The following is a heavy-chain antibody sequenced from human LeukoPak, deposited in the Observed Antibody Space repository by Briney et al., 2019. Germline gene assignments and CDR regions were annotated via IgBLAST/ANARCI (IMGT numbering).Heavy chain of an antibody. CDR3: ARGRRVVRGVIIYYFDY. Sequence: ASVKVSCKASGYTFTSYDINWVRQATGQGLEWMGWMNPNSGNTGYAQKFQGRVTMTRNTSISTAYMELSSLRSEDTAVYYCARGRRVVRGVIIYYFDYWGRGTLVTVSS. CDR2: MNPNSGNT. J-gene: IGHJ4*02. V-gene: IGHV1-8*01. D-gene: IGHD3-10*01. CDR1: GYTFTSYD.